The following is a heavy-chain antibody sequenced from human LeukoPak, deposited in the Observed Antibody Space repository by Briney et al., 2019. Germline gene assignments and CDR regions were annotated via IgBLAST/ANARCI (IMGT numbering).Heavy chain of an antibody. Sequence: SETLSLTCTVSGGSISSGGYYWSWIRQHPGKGLEWIGYIYYSGSTYYNPSLKSRVTISVDTSKNQFSLKLSSVTAADTAVYYCARVGNDFWSGYYTGSWFDPWGQGTLVTVSS. D-gene: IGHD3-3*01. J-gene: IGHJ5*02. CDR2: IYYSGST. V-gene: IGHV4-31*03. CDR1: GGSISSGGYY. CDR3: ARVGNDFWSGYYTGSWFDP.